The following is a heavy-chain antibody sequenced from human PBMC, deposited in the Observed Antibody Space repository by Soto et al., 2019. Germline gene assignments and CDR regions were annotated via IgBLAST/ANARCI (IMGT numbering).Heavy chain of an antibody. CDR3: ARLPYDFWSGSRDAFDI. D-gene: IGHD3-3*01. Sequence: PGESLKISCKGSGYSFTSYWISWVRQMPGKGLEWMGRIDPSDSYTNYSPSFQGHVTISADKSISTAYLQWSSLKASDTAMYYCARLPYDFWSGSRDAFDIWGQGTMVTVSS. CDR1: GYSFTSYW. CDR2: IDPSDSYT. J-gene: IGHJ3*02. V-gene: IGHV5-10-1*01.